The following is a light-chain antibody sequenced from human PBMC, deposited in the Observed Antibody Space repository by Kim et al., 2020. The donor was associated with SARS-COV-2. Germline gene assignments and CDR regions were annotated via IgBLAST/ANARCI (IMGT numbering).Light chain of an antibody. J-gene: IGLJ3*02. CDR1: SGHSTYI. V-gene: IGLV4-60*03. Sequence: QPVLTQSSSASASLGSSVKLTCTLSSGHSTYIIAWHQQQPGKAPQYLMKVDHTGSYNKGSGVPDRFSGSSSGADRYLTISTLQSEDEAAYYCETWDSNTRVFGGGTQLTVL. CDR2: VDHTGSY. CDR3: ETWDSNTRV.